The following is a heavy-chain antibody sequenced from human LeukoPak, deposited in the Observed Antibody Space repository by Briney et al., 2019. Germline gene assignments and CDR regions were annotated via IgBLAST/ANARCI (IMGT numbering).Heavy chain of an antibody. CDR1: GGSISSSSHY. Sequence: SETLSLTCTVFGGSISSSSHYWGWIRQPPGEGLEWIGSIYFSGSTYYSPSLKSRVTISVDPSKNQFSLKLSSVTAADTAVYYCARLGTYSSGWYGDYWGQGTLVTVSS. D-gene: IGHD6-19*01. J-gene: IGHJ4*02. V-gene: IGHV4-39*07. CDR3: ARLGTYSSGWYGDY. CDR2: IYFSGST.